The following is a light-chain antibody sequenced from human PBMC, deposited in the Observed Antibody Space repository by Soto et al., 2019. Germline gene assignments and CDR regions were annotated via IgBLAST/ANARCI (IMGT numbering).Light chain of an antibody. CDR1: ISDVGGYNY. J-gene: IGLJ1*01. CDR3: SLYTTDSTYV. CDR2: EVN. Sequence: QSVLTQPASVSGSPGQSLTISCAGTISDVGGYNYVSWYQQHPGKAPKLLIYEVNNRPSGVPDRFSGSKSGNTASLTISGLQAEDDAEYYCSLYTTDSTYVFGTGTKVTAL. V-gene: IGLV2-14*01.